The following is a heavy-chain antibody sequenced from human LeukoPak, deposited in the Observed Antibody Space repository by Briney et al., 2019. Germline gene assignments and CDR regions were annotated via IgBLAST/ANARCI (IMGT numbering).Heavy chain of an antibody. CDR2: ISSSSSTI. CDR1: GFTFSSYS. V-gene: IGHV3-48*01. J-gene: IGHJ4*02. D-gene: IGHD3-3*01. CDR3: ARETNNDFWSGPDFDY. Sequence: GGSLRLSCAASGFTFSSYSMNWVRQAPGKGLEWVSYISSSSSTIYYADSVKGRFTISRDNAKNSLYLQMNSLRAEDTAIYYCARETNNDFWSGPDFDYWGQGTLVTVSS.